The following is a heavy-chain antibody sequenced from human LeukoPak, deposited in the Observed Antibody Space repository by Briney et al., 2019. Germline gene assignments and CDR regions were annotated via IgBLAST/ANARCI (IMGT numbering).Heavy chain of an antibody. D-gene: IGHD3-3*01. Sequence: ASVKVSWKASCYTFTSHGISWVRPAPGQGLEGIGWISAYNVYSHYEQKLQGRVTMTTDTSPHTAHTELRSLGSDDTPVLYLSREHPTYYDFWSGYYEGGFDYLGQGTLVTVSS. CDR2: ISAYNVYS. V-gene: IGHV1-18*01. CDR1: CYTFTSHG. J-gene: IGHJ4*02. CDR3: SREHPTYYDFWSGYYEGGFDY.